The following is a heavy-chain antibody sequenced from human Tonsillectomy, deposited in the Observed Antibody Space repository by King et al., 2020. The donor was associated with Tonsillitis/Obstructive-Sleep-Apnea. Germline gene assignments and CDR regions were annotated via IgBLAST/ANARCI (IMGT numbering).Heavy chain of an antibody. CDR1: GDSINSYY. CDR2: ISYSGNT. Sequence: QLQESGPGLVKPSETLSLTCTVSGDSINSYYWSWIRQPPGKGLEWIGYISYSGNTNYNPSLKSRVTISIDTSNNQFSLKLKSVTAADTAVYYCAGSKGSGSYFDYRGQGTLVTVSS. CDR3: AGSKGSGSYFDY. J-gene: IGHJ4*02. D-gene: IGHD3-3*01. V-gene: IGHV4-59*01.